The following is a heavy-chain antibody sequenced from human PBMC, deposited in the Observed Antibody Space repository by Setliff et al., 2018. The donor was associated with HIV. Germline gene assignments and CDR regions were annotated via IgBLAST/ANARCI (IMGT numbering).Heavy chain of an antibody. J-gene: IGHJ5*02. CDR3: ARDGPHCITSSCPGAWFDP. V-gene: IGHV4-59*12. CDR1: GGSMSSYY. Sequence: ETLSLTCAVPGGSMSSYYWSWIRQTPGKGLEWIGYIYASGSTKYNPSLESRVTISVDTSKNQFSLKLSSVTAADTAVYYCARDGPHCITSSCPGAWFDPWGQGTLVTAPQ. D-gene: IGHD2-2*01. CDR2: IYASGST.